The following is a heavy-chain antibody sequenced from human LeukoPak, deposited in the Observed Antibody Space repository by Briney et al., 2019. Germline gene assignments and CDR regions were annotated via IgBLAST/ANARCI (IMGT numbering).Heavy chain of an antibody. CDR1: GFTFSSYG. Sequence: PGRSLRLSCAASGFTFSSYGMHWVRQAPGKGLEWVSGISGSGGSTYYADSVKGRFTISRDNSKNTLYLQMNNLRAEDTALYYCAKGYWNPGYWGQGTLVTVSS. CDR2: ISGSGGST. D-gene: IGHD1-1*01. J-gene: IGHJ4*02. CDR3: AKGYWNPGY. V-gene: IGHV3-23*01.